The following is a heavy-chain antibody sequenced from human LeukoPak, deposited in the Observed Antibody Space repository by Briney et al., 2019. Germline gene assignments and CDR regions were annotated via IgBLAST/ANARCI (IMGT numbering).Heavy chain of an antibody. Sequence: ASAKVSCKASAYTFTGYYMHWVRHAPGQGLEWMGWINPNSVGTNYAQKFQGSVTMTRDTYISTAYMELSSLKSDDTAVYYCARDPGHDTSNYGGLDFWGQGTLVTVSS. J-gene: IGHJ4*02. CDR1: AYTFTGYY. CDR2: INPNSVGT. V-gene: IGHV1-2*02. CDR3: ARDPGHDTSNYGGLDF. D-gene: IGHD4-11*01.